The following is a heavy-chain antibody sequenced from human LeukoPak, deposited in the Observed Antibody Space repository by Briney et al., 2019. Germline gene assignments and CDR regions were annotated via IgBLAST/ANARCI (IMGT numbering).Heavy chain of an antibody. CDR1: GFTFSSYS. J-gene: IGHJ4*02. D-gene: IGHD6-6*01. Sequence: GGSLRLSCAASGFTFSSYSMNWVRQAPGKGLEWVSSISSSSSYIYYADSVKGRFTISRDNAKNSLYLQMNSLRAEDTAVYYCARDSTEYSSSLYDYWSQGTLVTVST. V-gene: IGHV3-21*01. CDR2: ISSSSSYI. CDR3: ARDSTEYSSSLYDY.